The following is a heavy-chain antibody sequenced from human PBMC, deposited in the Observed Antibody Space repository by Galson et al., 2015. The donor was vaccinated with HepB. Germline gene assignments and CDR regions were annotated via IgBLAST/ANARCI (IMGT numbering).Heavy chain of an antibody. CDR1: GFTFSTYA. D-gene: IGHD2-2*01. CDR2: IWSDGTNK. J-gene: IGHJ3*02. V-gene: IGHV3-33*01. CDR3: ARAALYCRTAGCSIPELGAFDI. Sequence: LRLSCAASGFTFSTYAMHWVRQAPGKGLRWVAVIWSDGTNKYYADSVKGRFTISRDNSRNTLSLQMSSLRADDTAVYYCARAALYCRTAGCSIPELGAFDIWGQGTRVTVSS.